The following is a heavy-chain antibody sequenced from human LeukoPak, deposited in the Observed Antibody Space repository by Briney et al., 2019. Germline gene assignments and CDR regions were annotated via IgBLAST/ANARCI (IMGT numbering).Heavy chain of an antibody. Sequence: PGGSLRLSCAASGFTFSSYAMSWVRQAPGKGLEWVSAISGSGGSTYYADSVKGRFTISSDNSKNTLYLQMNSLRAEDTAVYYCAKGYYDFWSGSLFYYYMDVWGKGTTVTVSS. J-gene: IGHJ6*03. V-gene: IGHV3-23*01. CDR1: GFTFSSYA. CDR2: ISGSGGST. D-gene: IGHD3-3*01. CDR3: AKGYYDFWSGSLFYYYMDV.